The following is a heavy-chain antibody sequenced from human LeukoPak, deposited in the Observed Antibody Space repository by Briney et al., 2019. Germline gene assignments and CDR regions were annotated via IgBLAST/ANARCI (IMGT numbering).Heavy chain of an antibody. Sequence: SQTLSLTCLVSGGSISSGGYYWSWIRQHPGKGLEWIGYIYYSGSTYYNPSLKSRVTISVDTSKNQFSLKLSSVTAADTAVYYCARDSSGWNDMDVWGQGTTVTVSS. J-gene: IGHJ6*02. D-gene: IGHD6-19*01. CDR3: ARDSSGWNDMDV. V-gene: IGHV4-31*03. CDR1: GGSISSGGYY. CDR2: IYYSGST.